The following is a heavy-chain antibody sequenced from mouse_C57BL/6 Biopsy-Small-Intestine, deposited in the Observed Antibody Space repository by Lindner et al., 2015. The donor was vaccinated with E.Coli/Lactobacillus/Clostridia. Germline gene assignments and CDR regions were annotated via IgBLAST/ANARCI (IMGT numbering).Heavy chain of an antibody. CDR1: GFSLNSYG. V-gene: IGHV2-6*02. J-gene: IGHJ4*01. CDR2: IWSDGST. Sequence: VQLQESGPSAVVGALTETCPITCTISGFSLNSYGVHWVRQPPGKGLEWLVVIWSDGSTTYNSALKSRLSISKDNSKSQVFLKVNSLQADDTAMYYCARDRGSYAMDYWGQGTSVTVSS. CDR3: ARDRGSYAMDY.